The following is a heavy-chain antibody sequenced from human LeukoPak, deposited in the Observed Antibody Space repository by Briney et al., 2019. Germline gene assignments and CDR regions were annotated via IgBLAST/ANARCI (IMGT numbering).Heavy chain of an antibody. D-gene: IGHD5-24*01. J-gene: IGHJ4*02. CDR3: ARDGYNYFDY. Sequence: GGSLRLSCAASGFTFSSYAMHWVRQAPGKGLEWVAVISYDGSNKYYADSVKGRFTISRDNSKNTLYLQMNSLRAEDTAVYYCARDGYNYFDYWGQETLVTVSS. V-gene: IGHV3-30*04. CDR2: ISYDGSNK. CDR1: GFTFSSYA.